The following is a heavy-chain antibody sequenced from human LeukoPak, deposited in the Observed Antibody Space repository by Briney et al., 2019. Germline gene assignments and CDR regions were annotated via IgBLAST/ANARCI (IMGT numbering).Heavy chain of an antibody. D-gene: IGHD2-15*01. CDR3: ARGRKFVVAATLAYFDY. CDR2: INHSGST. Sequence: SETLSLTCTVSGGSISSYYWSWIRQPPGKGLEWIGEINHSGSTNYNPSLKSRVTISVDTSKNQFSLKLSSVTAADTAVYYCARGRKFVVAATLAYFDYWGQGTLVTVSS. J-gene: IGHJ4*02. V-gene: IGHV4-34*01. CDR1: GGSISSYY.